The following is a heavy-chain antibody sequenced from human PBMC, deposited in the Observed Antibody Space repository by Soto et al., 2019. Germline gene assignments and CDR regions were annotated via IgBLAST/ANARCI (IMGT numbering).Heavy chain of an antibody. Sequence: EVQLVESGGGLVKPGGSLRLSCAASGFTFSNAWMNWVRQAPVKGLEGVGRSKSKTDGGTTDYAAPVKGSITISRDDSKNTLYLQMNSLKTEDTAVYYCTTDHDVVVTAIPERLTLWYWGQGTLVTVSS. CDR1: GFTFSNAW. J-gene: IGHJ4*02. CDR3: TTDHDVVVTAIPERLTLWY. CDR2: SKSKTDGGTT. V-gene: IGHV3-15*07. D-gene: IGHD2-21*02.